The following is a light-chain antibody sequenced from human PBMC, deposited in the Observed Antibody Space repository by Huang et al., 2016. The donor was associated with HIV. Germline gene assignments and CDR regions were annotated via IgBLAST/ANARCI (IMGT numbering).Light chain of an antibody. Sequence: EIVLTQSPGTLSLSPGGRATLSCRASQSVSSNYLAWYQQKPGQAPRLLIYGASSRATGIPDRFSGSGSETDFTLTINRLEPEDFAVYYCQQYGSSSWTFGQGTKVEIK. V-gene: IGKV3-20*01. J-gene: IGKJ1*01. CDR3: QQYGSSSWT. CDR1: QSVSSNY. CDR2: GAS.